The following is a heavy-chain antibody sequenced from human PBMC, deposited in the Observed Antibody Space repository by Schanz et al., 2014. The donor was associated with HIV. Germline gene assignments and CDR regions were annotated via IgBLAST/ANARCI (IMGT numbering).Heavy chain of an antibody. CDR1: GFTFSNFA. CDR2: ISGSGVST. V-gene: IGHV3-23*04. CDR3: ARDWSYDPYYYYGMDV. J-gene: IGHJ6*02. Sequence: VQLVESGGGVVQPGRSLRLSCAASGFTFSNFAMSWVRQAPGKGLEWVSSISGSGVSTFYAGSVKGRFAISRDKSKNTLYLQMNSLRVEDTAVYYCARDWSYDPYYYYGMDVWGQGTTVTVSS. D-gene: IGHD5-12*01.